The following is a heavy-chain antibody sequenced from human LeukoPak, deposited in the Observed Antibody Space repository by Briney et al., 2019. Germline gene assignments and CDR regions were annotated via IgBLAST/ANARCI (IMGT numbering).Heavy chain of an antibody. CDR2: IYFSGST. D-gene: IGHD3-3*01. Sequence: SETLSPTCTVSGGSISSYYWSWIRQPPGKGLEWIRYIYFSGSTNYNHSLKSRVAISVAASKNQYSLKLSSVTAADTAVYYCAGGIDFWGGYYDFDYWGQGTLVTVSS. J-gene: IGHJ4*02. V-gene: IGHV4-59*01. CDR3: AGGIDFWGGYYDFDY. CDR1: GGSISSYY.